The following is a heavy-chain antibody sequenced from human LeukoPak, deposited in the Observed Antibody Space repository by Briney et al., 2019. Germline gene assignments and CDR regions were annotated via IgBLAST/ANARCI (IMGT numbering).Heavy chain of an antibody. Sequence: GRSLRLSCAASGFTFSSYSMNWVRQAPGKGLEWVSSISSSSSYIYYADSVKGRFTISRDNAKNSLYLQMNSLRAEDTAVYYCARDREDIVVVPAAIATSYYYYYMDVWGKGTTVTVSS. CDR3: ARDREDIVVVPAAIATSYYYYYMDV. CDR1: GFTFSSYS. D-gene: IGHD2-2*01. V-gene: IGHV3-21*01. CDR2: ISSSSSYI. J-gene: IGHJ6*03.